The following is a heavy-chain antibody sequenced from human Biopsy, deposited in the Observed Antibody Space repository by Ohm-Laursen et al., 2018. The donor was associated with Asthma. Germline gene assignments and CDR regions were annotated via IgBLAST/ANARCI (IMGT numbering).Heavy chain of an antibody. Sequence: SLRLSCPAFGFTFSDYYMSWIRQAPGKGLEWISYINGKSNSIEYADSVKGRFTISRDNAKNSLYLQMNSLRAEDTAVYYCARDSYSSGLYDDFESWGQGTLVTVSS. J-gene: IGHJ4*02. CDR2: INGKSNSI. V-gene: IGHV3-11*01. CDR1: GFTFSDYY. CDR3: ARDSYSSGLYDDFES. D-gene: IGHD6-19*01.